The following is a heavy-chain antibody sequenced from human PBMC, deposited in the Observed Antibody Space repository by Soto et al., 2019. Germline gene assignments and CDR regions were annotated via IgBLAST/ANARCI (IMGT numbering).Heavy chain of an antibody. CDR3: ARDAPGVALY. J-gene: IGHJ4*02. V-gene: IGHV4-31*03. CDR2: INYRGTT. D-gene: IGHD2-15*01. CDR1: GGSIINGDTY. Sequence: SETLSLTCTVSGGSIINGDTYLNWIRQHPEKGLEWMGYINYRGTTNYNPALKSRILISIDTSKNQFSLRLTSVTAADTAVCYCARDAPGVALYWGQGTLVTVSS.